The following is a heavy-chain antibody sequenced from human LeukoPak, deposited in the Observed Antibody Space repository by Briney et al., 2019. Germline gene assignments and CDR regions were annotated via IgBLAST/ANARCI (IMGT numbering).Heavy chain of an antibody. CDR3: ARDRMVRGVIMPDAFVI. CDR1: GGTFSSYA. CDR2: IIPIFGTA. J-gene: IGHJ3*02. D-gene: IGHD3-10*01. Sequence: SSVKVSCKASGGTFSSYAISWVRQAPGQGLEWMGGIIPIFGTANYAQKFQGRVTITADESTSTAYMELSSLRSEDTAVYYCARDRMVRGVIMPDAFVIWGQGTMVTVSS. V-gene: IGHV1-69*01.